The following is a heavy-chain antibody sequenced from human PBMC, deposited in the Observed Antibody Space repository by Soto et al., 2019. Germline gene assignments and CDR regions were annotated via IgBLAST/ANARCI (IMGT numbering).Heavy chain of an antibody. Sequence: QVQLVEFGGGVVQPGKSLRLSCEASGFTLSSYGMHWVRQAPGKGLEWVAVIWHDGSNKYYADSVKGRFTISRETSNNTLYLQMNSLRAEDMAGYFGASGHGRGIRGTFGGMDVWGQGTTVTVSS. CDR3: ASGHGRGIRGTFGGMDV. CDR1: GFTLSSYG. J-gene: IGHJ6*02. CDR2: IWHDGSNK. D-gene: IGHD3-10*01. V-gene: IGHV3-33*01.